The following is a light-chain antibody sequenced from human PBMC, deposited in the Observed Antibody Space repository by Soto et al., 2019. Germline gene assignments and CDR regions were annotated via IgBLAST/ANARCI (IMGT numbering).Light chain of an antibody. CDR2: DIS. CDR1: QTVSSN. Sequence: EVLMTQSPATQSVSRGERTTLXXRASQTVSSNLAWYQQRPGQAPWXLIYDISNRAAGVPARFSGSGSETEFTLTIRSLQSEDFAVYFCQQYNNWPSFGQGTRLEIK. V-gene: IGKV3-15*01. CDR3: QQYNNWPS. J-gene: IGKJ5*01.